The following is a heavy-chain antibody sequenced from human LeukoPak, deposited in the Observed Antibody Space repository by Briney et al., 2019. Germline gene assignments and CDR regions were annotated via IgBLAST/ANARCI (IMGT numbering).Heavy chain of an antibody. D-gene: IGHD5-12*01. Sequence: SETLSLTCTVSGGSISSYYWSWIRQPPGKGLEWIGYIYYSGSTNYNPSLKSRVTISVDTSKNQFYLKLSSVTDADTAVYYCARSGYSGYERAYYFDYWGQGTLVTVSS. V-gene: IGHV4-59*01. J-gene: IGHJ4*02. CDR2: IYYSGST. CDR3: ARSGYSGYERAYYFDY. CDR1: GGSISSYY.